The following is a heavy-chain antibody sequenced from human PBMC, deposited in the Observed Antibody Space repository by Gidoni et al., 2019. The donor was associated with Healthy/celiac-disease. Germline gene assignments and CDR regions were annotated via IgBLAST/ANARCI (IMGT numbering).Heavy chain of an antibody. J-gene: IGHJ6*02. CDR2: FDPEDGET. V-gene: IGHV1-24*01. Sequence: QVQLVQSGAEVKKPGASVKVSCKVSGYTLTELSMNWVRQAPGTGLEWMGGFDPEDGETIYAQKFQGRVTMTEDTSTDTAYMELSSLRSEDTAVYYCATEGIAARPDIYYYYGMDVWGQGTTVTVSS. CDR1: GYTLTELS. D-gene: IGHD6-6*01. CDR3: ATEGIAARPDIYYYYGMDV.